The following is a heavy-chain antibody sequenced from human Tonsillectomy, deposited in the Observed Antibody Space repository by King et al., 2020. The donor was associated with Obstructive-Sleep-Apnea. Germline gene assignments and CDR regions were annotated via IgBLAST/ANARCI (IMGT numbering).Heavy chain of an antibody. CDR3: AKDATGYSSSWPNWFDP. CDR1: GFTFDDYA. D-gene: IGHD6-13*01. V-gene: IGHV3-9*01. Sequence: VQLVESGGGLVQPGRSLRLSCAASGFTFDDYAMHWVRQAPGKGLEWVSCISWNSGSIGYADSVKGRFTISRDNAKNSLYLQMNSLRAEDTALYYCAKDATGYSSSWPNWFDPWGQGTLVTVSS. J-gene: IGHJ5*02. CDR2: ISWNSGSI.